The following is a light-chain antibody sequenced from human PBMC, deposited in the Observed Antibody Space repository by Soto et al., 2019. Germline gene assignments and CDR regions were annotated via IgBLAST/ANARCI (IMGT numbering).Light chain of an antibody. V-gene: IGKV3-20*01. CDR1: LPVTNNY. J-gene: IGKJ1*01. CDR3: HQYSSTPVT. CDR2: GAS. Sequence: PGERVTLSFRASLPVTNNYLAWYQQKAGQPPRLVIYGASSRSTGIPDRFSASGSGTDFTLTISRLEPEDFAVYYCHQYSSTPVTFGQGTKVEVK.